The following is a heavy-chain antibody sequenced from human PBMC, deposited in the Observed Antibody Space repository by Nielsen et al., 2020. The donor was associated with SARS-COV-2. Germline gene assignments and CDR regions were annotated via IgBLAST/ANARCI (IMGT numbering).Heavy chain of an antibody. J-gene: IGHJ4*02. Sequence: ASVKVSCKASGYTFTSYSMHWVRQAPGQGLEWVGIIHPYGGTTAYPDITAYAQKFQGRVTMTTDTATSTAYMELRSLRSDDSAVYYCARAERPQLGFYFDTSGQYYFDYWGQGTQVTVSS. D-gene: IGHD3-22*01. CDR1: GYTFTSYS. V-gene: IGHV1-46*01. CDR3: ARAERPQLGFYFDTSGQYYFDY. CDR2: IHPYGGTTAYPDIT.